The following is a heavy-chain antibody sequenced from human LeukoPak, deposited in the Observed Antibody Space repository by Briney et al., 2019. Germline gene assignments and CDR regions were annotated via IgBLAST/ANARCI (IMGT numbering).Heavy chain of an antibody. V-gene: IGHV3-21*01. J-gene: IGHJ4*02. CDR3: ARDEKAYSSGWGVDY. Sequence: PGGSLRLSCAASGFTFSSYSMNWVRQAPGKGLEWVSSISSSSYIYYADSVKGRFTISRDNAKNSLYLQMNSLRAEDTAVYYCARDEKAYSSGWGVDYWGQGTLVTVSS. D-gene: IGHD6-19*01. CDR2: ISSSSYI. CDR1: GFTFSSYS.